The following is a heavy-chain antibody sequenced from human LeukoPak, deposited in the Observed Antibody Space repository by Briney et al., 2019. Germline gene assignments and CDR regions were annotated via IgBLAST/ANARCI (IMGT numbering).Heavy chain of an antibody. CDR2: IYYSGST. V-gene: IGHV4-59*01. CDR3: ARIVGATSPGFDY. Sequence: ASETLSLTCTVSGGSISSYYWSWIRQPPGKGLEWIGYIYYSGSTNYNPSLKSRVTISVDTSKNQFSLKLSSVTAADTAVYYCARIVGATSPGFDYWGQGTLVTVSS. CDR1: GGSISSYY. D-gene: IGHD1-26*01. J-gene: IGHJ4*02.